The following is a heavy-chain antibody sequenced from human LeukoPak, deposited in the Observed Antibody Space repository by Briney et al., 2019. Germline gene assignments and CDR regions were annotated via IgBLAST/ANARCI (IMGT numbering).Heavy chain of an antibody. CDR1: GGSISSGSYY. Sequence: SETLSLTCTVSGGSISSGSYYWSWIRQPAGKGLEWIGRIYTSGSTNYNPSLKSRVTISVDTSKNQFSLKLSSVTAADTAVYYCARGAPTVTTYYYYYYMDVWGKGTTVTISS. CDR3: ARGAPTVTTYYYYYYMDV. CDR2: IYTSGST. D-gene: IGHD4-17*01. V-gene: IGHV4-61*02. J-gene: IGHJ6*03.